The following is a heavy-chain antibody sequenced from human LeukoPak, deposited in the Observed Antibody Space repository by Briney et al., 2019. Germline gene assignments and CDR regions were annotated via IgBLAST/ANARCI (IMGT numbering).Heavy chain of an antibody. D-gene: IGHD3-16*01. J-gene: IGHJ4*02. CDR2: IKQDGSEK. Sequence: GGSLRLSCAASGFTFSSYWMSWVRQAPGKGLEWVANIKQDGSEKYYVDSVKGRLTISRDNAKNSLYLQMNSLRAEDTAVYYCARGQRGDDYVWGSSGTDFDYWGQGTLVIVSS. CDR1: GFTFSSYW. V-gene: IGHV3-7*01. CDR3: ARGQRGDDYVWGSSGTDFDY.